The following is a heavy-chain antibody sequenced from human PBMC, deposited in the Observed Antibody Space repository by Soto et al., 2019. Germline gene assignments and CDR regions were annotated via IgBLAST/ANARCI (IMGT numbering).Heavy chain of an antibody. V-gene: IGHV1-69*13. J-gene: IGHJ4*02. CDR2: IIPIFGTA. CDR3: AQAAAEYYFDF. Sequence: SVKVSCKTSGYTFTSYYIHWVRQAPGQGLEWMGGIIPIFGTANYAQKFQGRVTITADESTSTAYMELSSLRSEDTAVYYCAQAAAEYYFDFWGQGTLVTVSS. D-gene: IGHD6-13*01. CDR1: GYTFTSYY.